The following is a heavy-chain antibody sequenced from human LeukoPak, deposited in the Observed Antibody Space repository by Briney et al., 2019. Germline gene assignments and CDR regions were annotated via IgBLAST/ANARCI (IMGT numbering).Heavy chain of an antibody. V-gene: IGHV3-23*01. CDR3: AKSHYSSSWHVSH. D-gene: IGHD6-13*01. CDR1: EFTFSSYA. CDR2: ITNSGDYT. J-gene: IGHJ4*02. Sequence: GGSLRLSCAASEFTFSSYAMSWVRQAPGKGLEWVSTITNSGDYTYYADSVKGRFTISRDNSKNTLYLQMNSLRAEDTAVYYCAKSHYSSSWHVSHWGQGTLVTVSS.